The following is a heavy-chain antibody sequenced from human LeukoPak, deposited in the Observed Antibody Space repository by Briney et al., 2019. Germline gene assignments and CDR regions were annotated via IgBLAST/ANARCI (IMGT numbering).Heavy chain of an antibody. V-gene: IGHV4-59*01. J-gene: IGHJ4*02. CDR2: IYYTGST. Sequence: SETLSPTCTVSGASISNYYWTWIRQPPGKGLEWIGYIYYTGSTNYNPTLKSRVTISVDTSKNQFSLELRSVTAADTAVYYCVRGQIAIAGISDYWGQGTLVTVSS. D-gene: IGHD6-19*01. CDR1: GASISNYY. CDR3: VRGQIAIAGISDY.